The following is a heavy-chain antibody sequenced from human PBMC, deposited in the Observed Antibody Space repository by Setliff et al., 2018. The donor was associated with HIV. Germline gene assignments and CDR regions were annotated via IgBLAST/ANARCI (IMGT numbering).Heavy chain of an antibody. D-gene: IGHD3-22*01. CDR2: INSDGSTI. J-gene: IGHJ4*02. CDR3: ARAPPNTMITFFDF. CDR1: GFMFNDYG. Sequence: GGSLRLSCVGSGFMFNDYGMSWVRQAPGKGLEWVASINSDGSTIDYADSLKGRFIISRDNAKNTLYLHMHTLRGEDTAVYYCARAPPNTMITFFDFWGQGTLVTVSS. V-gene: IGHV3-74*01.